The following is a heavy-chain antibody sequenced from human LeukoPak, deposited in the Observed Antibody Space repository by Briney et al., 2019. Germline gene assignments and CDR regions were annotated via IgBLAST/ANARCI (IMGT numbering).Heavy chain of an antibody. D-gene: IGHD3-10*01. CDR2: IKQDGSEK. V-gene: IGHV3-7*04. J-gene: IGHJ4*02. CDR3: ARGRRYYGSGSYYDY. CDR1: GFTFSTYN. Sequence: GGSLRLSCAASGFTFSTYNMNWVRQAPGKGLEWVANIKQDGSEKYYVDSVKGRFTISRDNAKNSLYLQMNSLRAEDTAVYYCARGRRYYGSGSYYDYWGQGTLVTVSS.